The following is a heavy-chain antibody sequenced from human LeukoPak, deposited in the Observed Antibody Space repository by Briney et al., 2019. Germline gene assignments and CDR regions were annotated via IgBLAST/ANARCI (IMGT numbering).Heavy chain of an antibody. J-gene: IGHJ1*01. D-gene: IGHD2-21*01. CDR3: ARAPSESGGYCPEYIRH. Sequence: PGGSLTLSCASSGFTYSTYWMHWVRQAPGKGLLGVSRIKSDGSTNYADSVKGRFTVPSDNANNTLSLQTNNLRPKDTGLDYCARAPSESGGYCPEYIRHWGQGTLVTVSS. CDR2: IKSDGST. V-gene: IGHV3-74*01. CDR1: GFTYSTYW.